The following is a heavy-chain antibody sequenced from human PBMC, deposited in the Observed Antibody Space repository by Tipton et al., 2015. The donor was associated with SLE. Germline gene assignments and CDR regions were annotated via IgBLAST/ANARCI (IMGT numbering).Heavy chain of an antibody. CDR3: ARDGPGIRGVTDAFEI. Sequence: TLSLTCTVSGGSISSSDFYWSWIRHYPGKGLEWIGFVSSSGTTYYNPSLQSRASISVDTSKNQFSLKLSSVTAADTAVYYCARDGPGIRGVTDAFEIWGLGTMVAVSS. CDR1: GGSISSSDFY. V-gene: IGHV4-31*03. D-gene: IGHD3-10*01. J-gene: IGHJ3*02. CDR2: VSSSGTT.